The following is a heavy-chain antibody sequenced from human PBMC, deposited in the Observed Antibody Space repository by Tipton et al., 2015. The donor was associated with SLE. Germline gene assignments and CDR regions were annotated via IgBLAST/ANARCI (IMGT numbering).Heavy chain of an antibody. CDR2: ISSSGSTI. V-gene: IGHV3-48*03. Sequence: SLRLSCAASGFTFSSYEMNWVRQAPGKGLEWVSYISSSGSTIYYADSVKGRFTISGDNAKNSLYLQMNSLRAEDTAVYYCARGFTTVRDAFDIWGQGTMVTVSS. CDR3: ARGFTTVRDAFDI. D-gene: IGHD4-11*01. J-gene: IGHJ3*02. CDR1: GFTFSSYE.